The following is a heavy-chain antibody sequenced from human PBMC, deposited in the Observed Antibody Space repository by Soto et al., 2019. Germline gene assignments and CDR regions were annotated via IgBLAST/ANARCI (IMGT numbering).Heavy chain of an antibody. CDR1: GFTLTDYG. V-gene: IGHV3-33*01. Sequence: QVQLVESGGGVVQPGRSLRLSCAASGFTLTDYGMHWVRQAPGKGLEGVAVIDPDGGNKYYGDSMKDRFTISRDTAKNTLYLQMDSLRADDTAVYYCARDTGGNYRRADQLHYFDYWGQGTLVTVSS. CDR3: ARDTGGNYRRADQLHYFDY. J-gene: IGHJ4*02. CDR2: IDPDGGNK. D-gene: IGHD2-8*02.